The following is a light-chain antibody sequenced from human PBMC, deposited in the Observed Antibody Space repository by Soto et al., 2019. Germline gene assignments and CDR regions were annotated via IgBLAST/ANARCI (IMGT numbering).Light chain of an antibody. CDR1: PSVANF. V-gene: IGKV3D-11*02. Sequence: IVFTQSPATLSLSPGERATLSCRASPSVANFVAWYQQKPGQAPRLLIYGAFNRATGIPARFSGSGSGTDFTLTISSLETEDSAAYYCQQRNIWHTVTFGHGTRLEI. CDR3: QQRNIWHTVT. J-gene: IGKJ5*01. CDR2: GAF.